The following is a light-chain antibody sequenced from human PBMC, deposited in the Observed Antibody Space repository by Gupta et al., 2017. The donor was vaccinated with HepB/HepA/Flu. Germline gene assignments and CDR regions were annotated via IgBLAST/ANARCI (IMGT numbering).Light chain of an antibody. CDR1: QSLVHSNGNIY. Sequence: DIVMIHSPLSLSVTLGHPASMSCRSRQSLVHSNGNIYLNWFHQRPGQSPRLLIYRSSNRESGVPDRFNGRGSGTDLTLRSSRVEAEDVGIYYCMQGGHWPSTFGQGTIVEIK. CDR2: RSS. J-gene: IGKJ2*01. V-gene: IGKV2-30*02. CDR3: MQGGHWPST.